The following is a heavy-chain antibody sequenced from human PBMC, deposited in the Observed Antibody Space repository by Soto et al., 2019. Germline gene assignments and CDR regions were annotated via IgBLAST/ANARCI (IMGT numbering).Heavy chain of an antibody. V-gene: IGHV3-53*02. Sequence: EVQLVETGGGLIQPGGSLRLSCAASGFTVSSNYMSWVRQAPGKGLEWVSVIYSGGSTYYADSVKGRFTISRDNSKNTLYLQMNSLRAEDTAVYYCARAGYSSSSDWEDYWGQGTLVTVSS. CDR1: GFTVSSNY. D-gene: IGHD6-6*01. CDR2: IYSGGST. CDR3: ARAGYSSSSDWEDY. J-gene: IGHJ4*02.